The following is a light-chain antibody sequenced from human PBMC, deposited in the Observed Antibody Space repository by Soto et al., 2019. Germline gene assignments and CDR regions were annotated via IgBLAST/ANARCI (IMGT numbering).Light chain of an antibody. J-gene: IGKJ1*01. CDR3: QQYRT. V-gene: IGKV3-20*01. CDR1: QSISSSS. Sequence: EIVLTQSPGTLSLSPGERATLSCRASQSISSSSLAWYQQNPGQAPRLLIYEASSRATGIPDRFRGSGSGTDFTLTISRLEHEDFAVYYCQQYRTFGQGTKVDIK. CDR2: EAS.